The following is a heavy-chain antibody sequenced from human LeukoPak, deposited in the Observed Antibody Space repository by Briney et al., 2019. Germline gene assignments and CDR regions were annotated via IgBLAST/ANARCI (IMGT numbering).Heavy chain of an antibody. CDR1: GFTFSIDA. CDR3: AKGSWQLVPGYFDY. J-gene: IGHJ4*02. V-gene: IGHV3-23*01. D-gene: IGHD6-13*01. Sequence: PGGSLRLSCAASGFTFSIDAMSWVRHAPGKGLEWVSAISGSGGSTYYADSVKGRFTISRDNSKTTLYLQMNSLRAEDTAVYYCAKGSWQLVPGYFDYWGQGTLVTVSS. CDR2: ISGSGGST.